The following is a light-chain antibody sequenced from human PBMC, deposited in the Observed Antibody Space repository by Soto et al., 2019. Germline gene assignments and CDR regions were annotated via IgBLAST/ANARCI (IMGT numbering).Light chain of an antibody. CDR1: QSIVTY. V-gene: IGKV1-9*01. J-gene: IGKJ4*01. CDR3: QQFSSYLRT. CDR2: AAS. Sequence: DIQMTQSPSSLSASVGDRVTITCRASQSIVTYLNWYLQKPGKAPKLLIYAASTLQSGVPSRFSGSGSGTDFSLTISSLQPEDFATYYCQQFSSYLRTFGGGTKVDI.